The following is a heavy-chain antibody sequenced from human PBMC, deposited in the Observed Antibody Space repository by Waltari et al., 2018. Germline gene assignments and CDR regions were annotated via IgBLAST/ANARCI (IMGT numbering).Heavy chain of an antibody. CDR3: ARDWRRSLDFFGWLLFALDF. Sequence: EVQLLESGGGLVQPGGSLRLSCAASGFTFSNHAMSWVRQAPGNGLERVSLFTFAVPTKSSAASLRYRSTTSCANSRTPLFLEMNSLRAEDTAVYYCARDWRRSLDFFGWLLFALDFWGQGTLVAVSS. V-gene: IGHV3-23*01. J-gene: IGHJ4*02. CDR2: FTFAVPTK. CDR1: GFTFSNHA. D-gene: IGHD3-9*01.